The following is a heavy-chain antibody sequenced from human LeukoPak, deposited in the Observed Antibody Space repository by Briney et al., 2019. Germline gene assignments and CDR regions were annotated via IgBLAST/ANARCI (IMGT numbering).Heavy chain of an antibody. CDR2: IYYSGST. Sequence: PSETLSLTCTVSGGSISSSSYYWGWIRQPPGKGLEWIGSIYYSGSTNYNPSLKSRVTMSVDTSKNQFSLKLSSVTAADTAVYYCARAGSIAARHYYYYYMDVWGKGTTVTVSS. V-gene: IGHV4-39*07. J-gene: IGHJ6*03. CDR3: ARAGSIAARHYYYYYMDV. CDR1: GGSISSSSYY. D-gene: IGHD6-6*01.